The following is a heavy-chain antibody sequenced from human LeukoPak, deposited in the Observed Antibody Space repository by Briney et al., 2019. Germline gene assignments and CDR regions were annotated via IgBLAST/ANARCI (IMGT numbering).Heavy chain of an antibody. V-gene: IGHV1-2*02. CDR1: GYTFTGYY. CDR2: INPNSGVI. J-gene: IGHJ4*02. CDR3: AKVAPGPFHY. Sequence: ASVKVSCKASGYTFTGYYIHWVRQAPGQGLEWMGWINPNSGVINYAQRFQGRVTMTRDTSITTAYMELSRLTSDDTAVYYCAKVAPGPFHYWGQGTLVTVSS.